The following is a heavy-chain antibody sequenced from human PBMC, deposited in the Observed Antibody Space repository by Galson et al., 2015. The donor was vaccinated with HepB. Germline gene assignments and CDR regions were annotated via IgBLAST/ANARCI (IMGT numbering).Heavy chain of an antibody. D-gene: IGHD1-26*01. CDR3: ARDVGATGTPFDF. Sequence: SLRLSCAASGFTFSSFTMNWVRQAPGKGLEWVSSINSNGSDIYYADSVRGRFTVSRDNAKDSLSLQMTSLRTEDTALYYCARDVGATGTPFDFWGQGTLVTVSS. V-gene: IGHV3-21*01. CDR1: GFTFSSFT. J-gene: IGHJ4*02. CDR2: INSNGSDI.